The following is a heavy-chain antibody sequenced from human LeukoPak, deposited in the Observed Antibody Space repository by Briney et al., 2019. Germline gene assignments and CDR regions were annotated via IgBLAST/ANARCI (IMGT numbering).Heavy chain of an antibody. CDR3: ARGGVGATATSFQH. CDR2: IYTSGST. D-gene: IGHD1-26*01. CDR1: GGSISSGGNY. V-gene: IGHV4-61*02. Sequence: SQTLSLTCTVSGGSISSGGNYWSWIRQSAGKGLEWIGRIYTSGSTNYNPSLKSRVTISVDTSKNQFSLKVSSVTAADTAVYYCARGGVGATATSFQHWGQGTLVTVSS. J-gene: IGHJ1*01.